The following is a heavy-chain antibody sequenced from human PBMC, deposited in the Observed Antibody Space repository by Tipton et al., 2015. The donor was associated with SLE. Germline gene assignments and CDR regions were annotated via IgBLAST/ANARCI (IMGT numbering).Heavy chain of an antibody. CDR1: GGSISSGGYY. CDR2: IYYSGST. D-gene: IGHD7-27*01. J-gene: IGHJ6*03. Sequence: TLSLTCTVSGGSISSGGYYWSWIRQHPGKGLEWIGYIYYSGSTYYNPSLKSRVTISVDTSKNQFSLKLSSVTAADTAVYFCARGLTGEDPYYYYHMDVWGKGTTVTVSS. CDR3: ARGLTGEDPYYYYHMDV. V-gene: IGHV4-31*03.